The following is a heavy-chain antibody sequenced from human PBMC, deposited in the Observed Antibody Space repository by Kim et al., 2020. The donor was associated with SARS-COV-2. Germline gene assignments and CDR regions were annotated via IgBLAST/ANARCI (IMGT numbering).Heavy chain of an antibody. CDR2: FDPEDGET. V-gene: IGHV1-24*01. CDR3: ATAPPVYDIYGSYYYYGMDV. J-gene: IGHJ6*02. CDR1: GYTLTELS. D-gene: IGHD3-9*01. Sequence: ASVKVSCKVSGYTLTELSMHWVRQAPGKGLEWMGGFDPEDGETIYAQKFQGRVTMTEDTSTDTAYMELNSLRSEDTAVYYCATAPPVYDIYGSYYYYGMDVWGQGTTVTVSS.